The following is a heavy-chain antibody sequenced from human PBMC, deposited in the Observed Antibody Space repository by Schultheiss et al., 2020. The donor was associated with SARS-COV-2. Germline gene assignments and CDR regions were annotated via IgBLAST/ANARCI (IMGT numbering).Heavy chain of an antibody. D-gene: IGHD4-17*01. CDR2: ITGGGSTI. V-gene: IGHV3-48*03. Sequence: GGSLRLSCTASGFTFSSYEMNWVRQAPGKGLEWVSYITGGGSTIYYADSVKDRFTISRDNAKNSVFLQMDSLRAEDTAMYHCARVYGDYARGGFDYWGQGTLVTVSS. CDR3: ARVYGDYARGGFDY. J-gene: IGHJ4*02. CDR1: GFTFSSYE.